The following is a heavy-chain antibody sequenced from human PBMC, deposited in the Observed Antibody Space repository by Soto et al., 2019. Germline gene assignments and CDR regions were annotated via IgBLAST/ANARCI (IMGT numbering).Heavy chain of an antibody. Sequence: QPGGSLRLSCAASGFTFSSYWMHWVRQAPGKGLVWVSRINSDGSSTSYADSVKGRFTISRDNAKNTLYLQMNSLRAEDTAVYYCARVRIQLWYYYYGMDVWGQGTTVTV. D-gene: IGHD5-18*01. J-gene: IGHJ6*02. CDR2: INSDGSST. CDR1: GFTFSSYW. CDR3: ARVRIQLWYYYYGMDV. V-gene: IGHV3-74*01.